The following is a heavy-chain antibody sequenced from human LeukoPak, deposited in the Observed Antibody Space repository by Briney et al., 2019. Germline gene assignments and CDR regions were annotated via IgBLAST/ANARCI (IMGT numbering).Heavy chain of an antibody. CDR2: ISSSGSTI. D-gene: IGHD3-16*02. Sequence: PGGSLRLSCAASGFTFSSYEMNWVRQAPGKGLEWGSYISSSGSTIYYADSVEGRFTISRENAKNSLYLQMNSLRAEDTAVYYCARDLYTYDYVWGSYREFDYWGQGTLVTVSS. CDR1: GFTFSSYE. CDR3: ARDLYTYDYVWGSYREFDY. V-gene: IGHV3-48*03. J-gene: IGHJ4*02.